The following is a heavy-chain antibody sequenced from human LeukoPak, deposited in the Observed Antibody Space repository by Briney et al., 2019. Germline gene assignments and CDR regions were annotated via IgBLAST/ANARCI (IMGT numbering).Heavy chain of an antibody. Sequence: ASVKVSCKASGYTFTKYYIHWVRQAPGQGLEWMGWINPNSGGANYAQNFQGRVTMTWDTSSTTAYMELIGLRSDDAAVYFCAREVYSSGWIDFWGQGTLVTVSS. CDR3: AREVYSSGWIDF. D-gene: IGHD6-19*01. CDR2: INPNSGGA. CDR1: GYTFTKYY. V-gene: IGHV1-2*02. J-gene: IGHJ4*02.